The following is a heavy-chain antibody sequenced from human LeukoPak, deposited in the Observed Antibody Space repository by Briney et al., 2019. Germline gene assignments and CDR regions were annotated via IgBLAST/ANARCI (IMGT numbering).Heavy chain of an antibody. V-gene: IGHV1-18*01. CDR1: GYTFTSYG. CDR2: ISAYNGNT. CDR3: ARDSEVDDAFDI. J-gene: IGHJ3*02. Sequence: GASVNVSCKASGYTFTSYGISWVRQAPRQGLEWMGWISAYNGNTNYAQKLQGRVTMTTDTSTSTAYMELRSLRSDDTAVYYCARDSEVDDAFDIWGQGTMVTVSS.